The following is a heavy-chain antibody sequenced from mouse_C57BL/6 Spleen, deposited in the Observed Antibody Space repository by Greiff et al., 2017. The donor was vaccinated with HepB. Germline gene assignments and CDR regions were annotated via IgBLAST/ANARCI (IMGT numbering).Heavy chain of an antibody. CDR3: ARFDYSIYWYFDV. V-gene: IGHV1-20*01. J-gene: IGHJ1*03. Sequence: VQLKQSGPELVKPGDSVKISCKASGYSFTGYFMNWVMQSHGKSLEWIGRINPYNGDTFYNQKFKGKATLTVDKSSSTAHMELRSLTSEDSAVYYCARFDYSIYWYFDVWGTGTTVTVSS. D-gene: IGHD2-4*01. CDR1: GYSFTGYF. CDR2: INPYNGDT.